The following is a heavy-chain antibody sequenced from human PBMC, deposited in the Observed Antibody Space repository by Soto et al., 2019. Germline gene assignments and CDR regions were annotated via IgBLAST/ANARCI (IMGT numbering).Heavy chain of an antibody. CDR2: IYPGDSDT. J-gene: IGHJ3*02. V-gene: IGHV5-51*01. Sequence: LGESLKISCKGSGYRFTSYWVGWVRQMPGKGLEWMGIIYPGDSDTRYSPSFQGQVTISADKSISTAYLQWSSLKASDTAMYYCARHAGAAPDAFDIWGQGTMVTVSS. D-gene: IGHD6-13*01. CDR3: ARHAGAAPDAFDI. CDR1: GYRFTSYW.